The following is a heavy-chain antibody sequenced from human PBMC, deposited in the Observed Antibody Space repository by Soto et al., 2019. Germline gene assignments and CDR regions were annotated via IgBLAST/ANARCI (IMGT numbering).Heavy chain of an antibody. CDR3: ARVPVIAAAGTAWFDP. CDR1: GFTFSKYW. J-gene: IGHJ5*02. D-gene: IGHD6-13*01. CDR2: IKQDGSEK. Sequence: GGSLRLSCAASGFTFSKYWMSWVRQAPGKGLEWVANIKQDGSEKYYVDSVKGRFTISRDNAKNSLSLQMNSLRDEDMAVYYCARVPVIAAAGTAWFDPWGQGTLVTVSS. V-gene: IGHV3-7*01.